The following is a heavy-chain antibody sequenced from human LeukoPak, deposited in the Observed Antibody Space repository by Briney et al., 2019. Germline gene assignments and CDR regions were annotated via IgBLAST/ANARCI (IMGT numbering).Heavy chain of an antibody. CDR1: GFTFSNNW. J-gene: IGHJ4*02. V-gene: IGHV3-7*01. Sequence: GGSLRLSCAASGFTFSNNWMSWVRQAPGKGLEWVASIKHDGSEKYHVDSLKGRFTISRDNAKNSLYLQMNSLRAEDTAVYYCATQARSLSLSWGQGTLVTVSS. CDR3: ATQARSLSLS. D-gene: IGHD3-16*02. CDR2: IKHDGSEK.